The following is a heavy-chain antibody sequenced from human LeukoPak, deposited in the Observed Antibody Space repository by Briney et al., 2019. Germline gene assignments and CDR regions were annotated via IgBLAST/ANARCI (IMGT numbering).Heavy chain of an antibody. CDR2: IYYGGST. Sequence: SQTLSLTCTVSGGSISSGGYYWSWIRQHPGKGLEWIGYIYYGGSTYYNPSLKSRVTISVDTSKNQFSLKLSSVTAADTAVYYCARFGYCSSTSCYTEDNWFDPWGQGTLVTVSS. CDR1: GGSISSGGYY. V-gene: IGHV4-31*03. D-gene: IGHD2-2*02. CDR3: ARFGYCSSTSCYTEDNWFDP. J-gene: IGHJ5*02.